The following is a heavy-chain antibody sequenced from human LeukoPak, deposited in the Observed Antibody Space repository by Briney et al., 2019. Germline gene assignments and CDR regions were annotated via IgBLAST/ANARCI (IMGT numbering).Heavy chain of an antibody. CDR3: ARDYGSSSSVWFDP. CDR1: GYTFTSYD. CDR2: MNPNSGNT. Sequence: ASVKVSCKASGYTFTSYDINWVRQATGQGLEWMGWMNPNSGNTGYAQKFQGRVTMTRDMSTSTVYMELSSLRSEDTAVYYCARDYGSSSSVWFDPWGQGTLVTVSS. V-gene: IGHV1-8*02. D-gene: IGHD6-6*01. J-gene: IGHJ5*02.